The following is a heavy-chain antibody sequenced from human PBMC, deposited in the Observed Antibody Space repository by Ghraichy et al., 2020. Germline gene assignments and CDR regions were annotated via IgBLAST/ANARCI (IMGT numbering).Heavy chain of an antibody. CDR3: AKGYSYGYGTPGGY. J-gene: IGHJ4*02. CDR1: GFTFSSYA. D-gene: IGHD5-18*01. Sequence: GESLNISCAASGFTFSSYAMSWVRQAPGEGLEWVSAISGSGGSTYYADSVKGRFTISRDNSKNTLYLQMNSLRAEDTAVYYCAKGYSYGYGTPGGYWGQGTLVTVSS. CDR2: ISGSGGST. V-gene: IGHV3-23*01.